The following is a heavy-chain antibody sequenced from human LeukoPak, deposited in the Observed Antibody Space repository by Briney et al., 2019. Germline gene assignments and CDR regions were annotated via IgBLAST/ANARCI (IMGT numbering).Heavy chain of an antibody. Sequence: PGGSLRLSCAASGFTVSSSYMSWVRQAPGKGLEWVSVIYSGGSTYYADSVKGRFTISRDNSKNTLYLQMNSLRAEDTAVYYCARDFVGATEAFDIWGQGTMVTVSS. CDR3: ARDFVGATEAFDI. CDR1: GFTVSSSY. CDR2: IYSGGST. D-gene: IGHD1-26*01. J-gene: IGHJ3*02. V-gene: IGHV3-53*01.